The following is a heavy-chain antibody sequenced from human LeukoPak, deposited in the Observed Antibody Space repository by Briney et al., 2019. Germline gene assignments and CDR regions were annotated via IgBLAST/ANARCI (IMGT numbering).Heavy chain of an antibody. D-gene: IGHD3-22*01. J-gene: IGHJ4*02. V-gene: IGHV3-7*03. Sequence: GGSLRLSCVASGFIFSSYSMNWVRQAPGKGLEWVANIKQDGSEKYYVDSVKGRFTISRDNAKNSLYLQMNSLRAEDTAVYYCARDKGDYDTSGSLFVFGGQGTLVTVSS. CDR1: GFIFSSYS. CDR2: IKQDGSEK. CDR3: ARDKGDYDTSGSLFVF.